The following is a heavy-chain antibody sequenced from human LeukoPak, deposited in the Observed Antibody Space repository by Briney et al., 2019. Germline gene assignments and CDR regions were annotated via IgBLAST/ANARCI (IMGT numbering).Heavy chain of an antibody. J-gene: IGHJ4*02. CDR3: ARDPPGYSSGWYEDY. CDR1: GYTFTGYY. D-gene: IGHD6-19*01. Sequence: ASVKVSCKASGYTFTGYYMHWVRQAPGQGLEWMGWINPNSGGTDYAQKFQGRVTMTRDTSISTAYMELSRLRSDDTAVYYCARDPPGYSSGWYEDYWGQGTLVTVSS. CDR2: INPNSGGT. V-gene: IGHV1-2*02.